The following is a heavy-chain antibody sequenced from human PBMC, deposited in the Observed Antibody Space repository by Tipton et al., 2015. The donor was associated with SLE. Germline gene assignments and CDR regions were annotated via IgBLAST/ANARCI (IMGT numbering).Heavy chain of an antibody. Sequence: TLSLTCTVSGGSISSHYWNWIRQPPGKGLEWIGYIYYSGSTNYNTSLKSRVTISVDTSKNQFSLKVNSVTAADTAVYYCARWMNFGSGLDTWGQGTLVTVSS. CDR2: IYYSGST. CDR1: GGSISSHY. V-gene: IGHV4-59*11. CDR3: ARWMNFGSGLDT. D-gene: IGHD3-10*01. J-gene: IGHJ5*02.